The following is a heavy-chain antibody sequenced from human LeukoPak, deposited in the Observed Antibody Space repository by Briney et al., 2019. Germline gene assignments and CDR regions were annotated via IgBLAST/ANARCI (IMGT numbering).Heavy chain of an antibody. Sequence: GGSLRLSCAASGFTFSSYAMSWVRQAPGKGLEWVSAISGSGGSTYYADSVKGRFTISRDNSKNTLYLQMNSLRAADTAVYYCAKGLGSRAAAGTEGGFDYWGQGTLVTVSS. CDR1: GFTFSSYA. D-gene: IGHD6-13*01. V-gene: IGHV3-23*01. J-gene: IGHJ4*02. CDR3: AKGLGSRAAAGTEGGFDY. CDR2: ISGSGGST.